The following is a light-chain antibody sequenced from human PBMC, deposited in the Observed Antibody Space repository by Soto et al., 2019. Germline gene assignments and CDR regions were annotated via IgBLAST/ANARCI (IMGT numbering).Light chain of an antibody. Sequence: EIVLTQSPGTLSLSPGERATLSCRASQSVRTNYLAWYQQKPGQAPRLLIYGASSRATGIPDRFSGSGSGTDFTLTISRLEPEDFAVYHCHQYGSSPLTFGGGTKVEIK. CDR3: HQYGSSPLT. V-gene: IGKV3-20*01. J-gene: IGKJ4*01. CDR1: QSVRTNY. CDR2: GAS.